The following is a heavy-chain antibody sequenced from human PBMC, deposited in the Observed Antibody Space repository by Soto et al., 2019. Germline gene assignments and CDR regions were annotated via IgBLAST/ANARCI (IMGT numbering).Heavy chain of an antibody. CDR1: GFTFSSYA. V-gene: IGHV3-23*01. D-gene: IGHD3-3*01. CDR2: ISGSGGST. CDR3: AKARDLEWLYWFDP. J-gene: IGHJ5*02. Sequence: AGGSLRLSCAASGFTFSSYAMSWVRQAPGKGLEWVSAISGSGGSTYYADSVKGRFTISRDNSKNTLYLQMNSLRAEDTAVYYCAKARDLEWLYWFDPWGQGTLVTVSS.